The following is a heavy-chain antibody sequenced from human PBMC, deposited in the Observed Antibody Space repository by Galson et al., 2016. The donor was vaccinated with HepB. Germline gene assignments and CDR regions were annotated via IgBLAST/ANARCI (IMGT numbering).Heavy chain of an antibody. V-gene: IGHV3-15*01. CDR2: IRSKNNGGAT. CDR1: GFPFNNAW. CDR3: TTEYWYYMDG. D-gene: IGHD2-8*02. Sequence: SLRLSCAASGFPFNNAWLNWVRQAPGKGLEWVGLIRSKNNGGATSTYAAPVEGRFTISRDDSKNTLYLQMNSLKNEDTAVYYCTTEYWYYMDGWGKGTTVTVSS. J-gene: IGHJ6*03.